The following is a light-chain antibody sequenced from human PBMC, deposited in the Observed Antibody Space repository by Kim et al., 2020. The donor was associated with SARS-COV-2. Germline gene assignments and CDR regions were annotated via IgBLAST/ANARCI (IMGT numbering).Light chain of an antibody. V-gene: IGLV3-21*04. CDR3: QVWDSSSDHPV. Sequence: APGKTARITCGGNNIGSKSVHWYQQKPGQAPVLVIYYDSDRPSGIPERFSGSNSGNTATLTISRVEARDEADYYCQVWDSSSDHPVFGGGTKLTAL. CDR2: YDS. J-gene: IGLJ3*02. CDR1: NIGSKS.